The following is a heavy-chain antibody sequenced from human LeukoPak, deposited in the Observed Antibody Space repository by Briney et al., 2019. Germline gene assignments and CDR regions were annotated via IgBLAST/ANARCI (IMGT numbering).Heavy chain of an antibody. D-gene: IGHD3-3*01. CDR3: ARFLYYDFWSGGDGFDI. J-gene: IGHJ3*02. V-gene: IGHV4-61*01. Sequence: ASETLSLTCTVSGYSISSGYYWGWIRQPPGKGLEWIGYIYYSGSISYNPSLKSRVTMSIDTSKNQFSLKLMSVTAADTAMYYCARFLYYDFWSGGDGFDIWGQGTMVTVSS. CDR1: GYSISSGYY. CDR2: IYYSGSI.